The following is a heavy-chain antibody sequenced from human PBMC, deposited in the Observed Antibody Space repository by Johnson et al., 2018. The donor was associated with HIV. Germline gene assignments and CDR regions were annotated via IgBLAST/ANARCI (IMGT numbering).Heavy chain of an antibody. D-gene: IGHD3-16*01. CDR1: GFTFSSYA. Sequence: VQLVESGGGVVQPGRSLRLSCAASGFTFSSYAMHWVRQAPGNGLEWVGRIKSKTAGGTTDYAAPVKGRFTISRDDSKNKLYLQMNSLKTEDTAVYYCARDGVVPDAFDIWGQGTMVTVSS. J-gene: IGHJ3*02. CDR3: ARDGVVPDAFDI. CDR2: IKSKTAGGTT. V-gene: IGHV3-15*01.